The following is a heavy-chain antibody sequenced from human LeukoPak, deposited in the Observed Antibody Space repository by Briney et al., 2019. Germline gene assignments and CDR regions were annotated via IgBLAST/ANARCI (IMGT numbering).Heavy chain of an antibody. D-gene: IGHD2-15*01. Sequence: SETLSLTCTVSGGSISSYYWSWIRQPPGKGLEWIGYIYYSGSTNYNPSLKSRVTISVDTSKNQFSLKLSSVTAADTAVYYCARLTRDNAFDIWGQGTMVTASS. V-gene: IGHV4-59*08. CDR3: ARLTRDNAFDI. J-gene: IGHJ3*02. CDR2: IYYSGST. CDR1: GGSISSYY.